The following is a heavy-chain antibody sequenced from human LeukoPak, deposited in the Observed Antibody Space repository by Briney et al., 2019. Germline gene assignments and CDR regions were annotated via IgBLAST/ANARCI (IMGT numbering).Heavy chain of an antibody. V-gene: IGHV3-64D*06. Sequence: GGTLRLSCSASGFTFGAYFMHWVRQAPGKGLQYVSSISSNEYDTYYADSVKGRFTISRDNSKNTLFLQMNNLRPEDTAVYYCVKDLNGTWSFDYWGQGTLVTVSS. J-gene: IGHJ4*02. D-gene: IGHD2-8*01. CDR3: VKDLNGTWSFDY. CDR1: GFTFGAYF. CDR2: ISSNEYDT.